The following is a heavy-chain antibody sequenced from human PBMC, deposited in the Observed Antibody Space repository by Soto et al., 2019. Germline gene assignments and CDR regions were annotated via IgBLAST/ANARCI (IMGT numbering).Heavy chain of an antibody. CDR1: GYSISSGYY. J-gene: IGHJ3*02. CDR2: IYHSGST. D-gene: IGHD3-3*01. V-gene: IGHV4-38-2*01. CDR3: ARASKDGITIFGVVKGAFDI. Sequence: SETLSLTCAVSGYSISSGYYWGWIRQPPGKGLEWIGSIYHSGSTYYNPSLKSRVTISVDTSKNQFSLKLSSVTAADTAVYYCARASKDGITIFGVVKGAFDIWGQGTMVTVSS.